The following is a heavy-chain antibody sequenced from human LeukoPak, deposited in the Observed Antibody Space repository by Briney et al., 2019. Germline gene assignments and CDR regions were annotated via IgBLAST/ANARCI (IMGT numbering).Heavy chain of an antibody. J-gene: IGHJ4*02. CDR1: GFTFKNYA. Sequence: GGSLRLSCAASGFTFKNYAMYWVRRAPGKGLEWVSAIIESGESTYYTDSVKGRFTISRDNAKNSLYLQMNSLRAEDTAEYYCARVRGSYCLDYWGQGTLVTVSS. D-gene: IGHD3-16*01. CDR3: ARVRGSYCLDY. V-gene: IGHV3-23*01. CDR2: IIESGEST.